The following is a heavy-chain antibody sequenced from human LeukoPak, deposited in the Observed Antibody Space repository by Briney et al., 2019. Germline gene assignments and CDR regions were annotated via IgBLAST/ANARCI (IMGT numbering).Heavy chain of an antibody. J-gene: IGHJ2*01. CDR2: IYIGGRT. D-gene: IGHD4-17*01. V-gene: IGHV3-53*01. CDR3: ARCLGGDYVSDTYWYFDL. CDR1: GFPVSSYY. Sequence: GGSLRLSCAASGFPVSSYYMSWVRQAPGKGLEWVSVIYIGGRTYYADSVTGRFTISRDNSKNTLYLQMNSLRAEDTAVYYCARCLGGDYVSDTYWYFDLWGRGSLVTVSS.